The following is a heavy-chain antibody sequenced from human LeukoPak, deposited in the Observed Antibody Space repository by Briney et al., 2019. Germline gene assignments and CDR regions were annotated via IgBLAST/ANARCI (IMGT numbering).Heavy chain of an antibody. CDR1: GGSISSYY. J-gene: IGHJ4*02. V-gene: IGHV4-59*01. Sequence: SETLSLTCTVSGGSISSYYWSWIRQPPGKGLECIGYIYYSGSTNYNPSLKSRVTISVDTSKNQFSLKLSSVTAADTAVYYCTAESYSSTFDYWGQGTLVTVSS. D-gene: IGHD6-13*01. CDR2: IYYSGST. CDR3: TAESYSSTFDY.